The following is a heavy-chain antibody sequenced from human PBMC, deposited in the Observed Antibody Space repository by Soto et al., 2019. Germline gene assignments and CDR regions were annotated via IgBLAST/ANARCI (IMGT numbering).Heavy chain of an antibody. J-gene: IGHJ4*02. D-gene: IGHD7-27*01. CDR2: IYSGGYT. CDR3: ARGGTSTTYWGLFYN. Sequence: PGGSLRLSCAVSGFTVSNNYMSWVRQAPGKGLEGVSVIYSGGYTAYGDSVKGRFTISRDNAKNTVYLQMNSLRADDTAVYYCARGGTSTTYWGLFYNWGQGTLVTVSS. V-gene: IGHV3-53*01. CDR1: GFTVSNNY.